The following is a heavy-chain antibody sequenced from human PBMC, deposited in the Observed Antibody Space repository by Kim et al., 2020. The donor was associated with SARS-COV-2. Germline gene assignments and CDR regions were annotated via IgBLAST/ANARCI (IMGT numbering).Heavy chain of an antibody. Sequence: VKGRFTISRDNAKKSLYLQMNSLRAEDTAVYYCARDDDSSGWYQWVFDYWGQGTLVTVSS. V-gene: IGHV3-21*01. J-gene: IGHJ4*02. CDR3: ARDDDSSGWYQWVFDY. D-gene: IGHD6-19*01.